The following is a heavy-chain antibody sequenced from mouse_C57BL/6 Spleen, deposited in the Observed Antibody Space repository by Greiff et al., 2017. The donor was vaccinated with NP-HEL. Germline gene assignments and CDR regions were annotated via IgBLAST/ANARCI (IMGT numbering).Heavy chain of an antibody. CDR1: GFTFSNYW. CDR3: TSSNYDGAWFAY. D-gene: IGHD2-4*01. CDR2: IRLKSDNYAT. V-gene: IGHV6-3*01. J-gene: IGHJ3*01. Sequence: EVQVVESGGGLVQPGGSMKLSCVASGFTFSNYWMNWVRQSPEKGLEWVAQIRLKSDNYATHYAESVKGRFTISRDDSTSSVYLQMNNLRGEDTGIYYCTSSNYDGAWFAYWGQETLVTVSA.